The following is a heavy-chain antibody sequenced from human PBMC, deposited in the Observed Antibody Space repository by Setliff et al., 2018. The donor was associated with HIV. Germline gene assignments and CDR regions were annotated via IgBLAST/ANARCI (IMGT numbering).Heavy chain of an antibody. D-gene: IGHD6-25*01. CDR3: ARSQRLTTYYFDT. J-gene: IGHJ4*02. CDR1: GFTFSNYG. V-gene: IGHV3-33*01. CDR2: IWYDGSNK. Sequence: GGSLRLSCSASGFTFSNYGMHWVRQAPGKGLEWVAVIWYDGSNKFYADFVKGRFTISRDNSKDTLFLQMNTLRAEDTAVYYCARSQRLTTYYFDTWGQGALVTVSS.